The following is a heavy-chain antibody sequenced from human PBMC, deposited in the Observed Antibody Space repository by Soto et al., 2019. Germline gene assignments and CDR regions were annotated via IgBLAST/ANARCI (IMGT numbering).Heavy chain of an antibody. CDR1: GGSIIRYY. V-gene: IGHV4-59*01. CDR3: ERGGYPNYRD. CDR2: IYYSGST. Sequence: PSETLSLTCTVSGGSIIRYYCSWIRQPPGKGLEWIGYIYYSGSTNYNPSLKSRVTISVDTSKNQFSMKLSYVTAADTAVYYCERGGYPNYRDWGQGTLVTVSS. J-gene: IGHJ4*02. D-gene: IGHD1-7*01.